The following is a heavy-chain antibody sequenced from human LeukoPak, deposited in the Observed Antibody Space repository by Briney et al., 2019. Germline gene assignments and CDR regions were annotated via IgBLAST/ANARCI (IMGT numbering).Heavy chain of an antibody. CDR2: FYSGGIT. V-gene: IGHV3-66*01. CDR1: GFTVSSNY. J-gene: IGHJ4*02. D-gene: IGHD5-12*01. CDR3: ARGYRGYAGYFDY. Sequence: GGSLRLSCAASGFTVSSNYMNLVRQAPGKGLEWVSVFYSGGITYYADSVKGRFTISRDNSKNTLYLQMNSLRPEDTAVYYCARGYRGYAGYFDYWGRGTLVTVSS.